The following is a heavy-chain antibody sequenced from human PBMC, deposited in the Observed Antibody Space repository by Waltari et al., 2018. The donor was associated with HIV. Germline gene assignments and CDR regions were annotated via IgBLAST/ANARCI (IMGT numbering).Heavy chain of an antibody. D-gene: IGHD2-15*01. CDR1: GYSISSGYY. V-gene: IGHV4-38-2*01. CDR3: ASTYYCSGGSCLYYFDY. J-gene: IGHJ4*02. Sequence: QVQLQESGPGLVKPSETLSLTCAVSGYSISSGYYWGWIRQPPGKGLEWIGSIYHSGSTYYNPSLKSRVTISVDTSKNQFSLKLSSVTAADTAVYYCASTYYCSGGSCLYYFDYWGQGTLVTVSS. CDR2: IYHSGST.